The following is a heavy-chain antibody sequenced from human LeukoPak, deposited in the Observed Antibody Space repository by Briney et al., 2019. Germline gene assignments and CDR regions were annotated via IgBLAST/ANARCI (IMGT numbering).Heavy chain of an antibody. J-gene: IGHJ3*02. CDR3: ASPYYYGSGSYNLGAFDI. Sequence: GGSLRLSCAASGFTVSSNYMSWVRQAPGKGLEWVSVIYSGGGTHYADSVKGRFTISRDNSKNTLYLQMNSLRAEDTAVYYCASPYYYGSGSYNLGAFDIWGQGTMVTVSS. V-gene: IGHV3-66*01. D-gene: IGHD3-10*01. CDR2: IYSGGGT. CDR1: GFTVSSNY.